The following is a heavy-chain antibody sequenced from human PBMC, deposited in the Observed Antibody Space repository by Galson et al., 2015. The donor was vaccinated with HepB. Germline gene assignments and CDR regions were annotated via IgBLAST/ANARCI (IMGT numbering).Heavy chain of an antibody. Sequence: ETRSFTCTVSGVSVSSYYWSWIRQPAGKGLEWIVRIYTSGSTNYSPSLKSPVTMSVDTSKNQFSLKLSSVTAADTAVYYCARGEKGIAAAGPSNYYYGMDVWGQGTPVTVSS. CDR1: GVSVSSYY. J-gene: IGHJ6*02. D-gene: IGHD6-13*01. CDR3: ARGEKGIAAAGPSNYYYGMDV. V-gene: IGHV4-4*07. CDR2: IYTSGST.